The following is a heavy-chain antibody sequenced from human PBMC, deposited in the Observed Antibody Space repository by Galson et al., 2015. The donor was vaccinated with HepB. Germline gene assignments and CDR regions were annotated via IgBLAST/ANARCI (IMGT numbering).Heavy chain of an antibody. D-gene: IGHD2-21*01. V-gene: IGHV3-30*18. CDR3: AKNTGVVWYYYYMDV. CDR2: ISYDGSHK. J-gene: IGHJ6*03. Sequence: SLRLSCAASGFTFSSYGMHWVRQAPGKGLEWVAVISYDGSHKYSADSVKGRFTTSRDNSKNTLYLQMNSLRDEDTAVYYCAKNTGVVWYYYYMDVWGKGTTVTSP. CDR1: GFTFSSYG.